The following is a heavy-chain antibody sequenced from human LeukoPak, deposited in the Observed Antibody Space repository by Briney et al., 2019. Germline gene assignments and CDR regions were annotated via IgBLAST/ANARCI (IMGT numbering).Heavy chain of an antibody. D-gene: IGHD4-17*01. Sequence: ASVKVSCKVSGYTLTELSMRWVRQAPGKGLEWMGGFDPEDGETIYAQKFQGRVTMTEDTSTDTAYMELSSLRSEDTAVYYCATLAAWPTVVTPLFDYWGQGTLVTVSS. V-gene: IGHV1-24*01. CDR1: GYTLTELS. CDR2: FDPEDGET. J-gene: IGHJ4*02. CDR3: ATLAAWPTVVTPLFDY.